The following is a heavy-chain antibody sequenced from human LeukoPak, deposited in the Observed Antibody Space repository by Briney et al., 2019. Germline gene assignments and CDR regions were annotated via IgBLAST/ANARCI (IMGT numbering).Heavy chain of an antibody. CDR3: ARETPPQNYDFWSGYYRDYYYGMDV. CDR1: GGSFSGYY. D-gene: IGHD3-3*01. V-gene: IGHV4-34*01. Sequence: SETLSLTCAVYGGSFSGYYWSWIRQPPGKGLEWIGEINHSGSTNYNPSLKSRVTMSVDTSKNQFSLKLSSVTAADTAVYYCARETPPQNYDFWSGYYRDYYYGMDVWGQGTTVTVSS. CDR2: INHSGST. J-gene: IGHJ6*02.